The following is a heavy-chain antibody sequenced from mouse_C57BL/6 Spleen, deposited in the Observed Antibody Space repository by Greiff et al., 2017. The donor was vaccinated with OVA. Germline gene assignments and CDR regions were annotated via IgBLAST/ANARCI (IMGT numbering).Heavy chain of an antibody. J-gene: IGHJ3*01. CDR1: GFTFTDYY. D-gene: IGHD2-12*01. Sequence: EVMLVESGGGLVQPGGSLSLSCAASGFTFTDYYMSWVRQPPGKALEWLGFIRNKANGYTTEYSASVKGRFTISRDNSQSILYLQMKARRAEDSATYYYERCINDGACFAYWGQGTLVTVSA. CDR2: IRNKANGYTT. CDR3: ERCINDGACFAY. V-gene: IGHV7-3*01.